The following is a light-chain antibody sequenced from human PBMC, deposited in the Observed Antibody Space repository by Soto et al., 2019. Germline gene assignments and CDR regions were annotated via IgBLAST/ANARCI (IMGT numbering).Light chain of an antibody. V-gene: IGKV3-20*01. J-gene: IGKJ3*01. CDR2: GAA. CDR1: QRVNSTY. CDR3: QQYGSFPTT. Sequence: EIVLTQSPGTLSSSPGEKATLSCRASQRVNSTYLAWYQQRRGQAPRLLIYGAANRATGIPDRFSGRGSGTDFTLTISRLEPEDFTVYYCQQYGSFPTTFGPGTKVDIK.